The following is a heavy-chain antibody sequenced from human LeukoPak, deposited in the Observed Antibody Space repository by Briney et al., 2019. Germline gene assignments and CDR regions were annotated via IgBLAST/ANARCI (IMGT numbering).Heavy chain of an antibody. CDR3: AKECGSSGYFDY. CDR2: ISDGGNST. Sequence: PGGSLRLSSAHSGFTSRSYAMSWVRPAPGKGLEWVCGISDGGNSTYYPCTVKGRSTISRDNSKNTLYLQANRLRDEDTAVYFCAKECGSSGYFDYWGEGTLVTVSS. J-gene: IGHJ4*02. V-gene: IGHV3-23*01. D-gene: IGHD3-22*01. CDR1: GFTSRSYA.